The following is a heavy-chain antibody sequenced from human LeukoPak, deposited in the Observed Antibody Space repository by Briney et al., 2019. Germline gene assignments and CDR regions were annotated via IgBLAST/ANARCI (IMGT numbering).Heavy chain of an antibody. CDR2: IRYDGSNK. J-gene: IGHJ4*02. D-gene: IGHD2-21*02. CDR3: AKAQSVVTAITEHYFDY. V-gene: IGHV3-30*02. Sequence: GGSLRLSCAASGFTFSSYGMHWVRQAPGKGLEWVAFIRYDGSNKYYADSVKGRFTISRDNSKNTLYLQMNSLRAEDTAVYYCAKAQSVVTAITEHYFDYWGQGTLVIVSS. CDR1: GFTFSSYG.